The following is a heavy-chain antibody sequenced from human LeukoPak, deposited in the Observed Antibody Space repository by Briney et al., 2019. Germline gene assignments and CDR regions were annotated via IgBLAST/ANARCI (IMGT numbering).Heavy chain of an antibody. CDR2: INTNGGTT. CDR1: GFTFSSYS. D-gene: IGHD2-2*02. Sequence: GGSLTLSCAASGFTFSSYSLQWVRQAPGKGLEYVSAINTNGGTTYYANSVKGRFTISRDNSKNTLYLQMGSLRAEDMAVYYCARIPVYWYFDLCGRGTLVTVSS. J-gene: IGHJ2*01. V-gene: IGHV3-64*01. CDR3: ARIPVYWYFDL.